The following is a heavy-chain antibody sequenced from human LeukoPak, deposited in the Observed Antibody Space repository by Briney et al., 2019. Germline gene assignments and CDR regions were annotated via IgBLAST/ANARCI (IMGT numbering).Heavy chain of an antibody. CDR2: FDPEDGET. CDR3: ARSPALLHSFGP. J-gene: IGHJ5*02. V-gene: IGHV1-24*01. CDR1: GYTLTQLS. D-gene: IGHD2-2*01. Sequence: GASVRVSCKVSGYTLTQLSIHWVRQAPGKGLEWMGGFDPEDGETIYAQKFQGRDTMTRDTSTSTVYMELSSLRSEDTAVYYCARSPALLHSFGPWARETLVSVSS.